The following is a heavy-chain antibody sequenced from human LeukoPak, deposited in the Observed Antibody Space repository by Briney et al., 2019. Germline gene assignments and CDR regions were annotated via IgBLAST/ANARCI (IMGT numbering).Heavy chain of an antibody. CDR2: INPDSGGT. Sequence: ASVTVSCKASGYTFSGYYMHWVRQAPGQGLEWMGWINPDSGGTNYAQGFQGRVTMTRDTSISTAYMELSRLTSDDTAVYFCASRASGSGSYYPDYWGQGTLVTVSS. D-gene: IGHD3-10*01. CDR1: GYTFSGYY. J-gene: IGHJ4*02. V-gene: IGHV1-2*02. CDR3: ASRASGSGSYYPDY.